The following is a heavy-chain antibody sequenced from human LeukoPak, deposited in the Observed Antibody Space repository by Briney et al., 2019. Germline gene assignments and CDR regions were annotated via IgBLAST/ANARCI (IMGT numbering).Heavy chain of an antibody. CDR2: IYDSGRI. Sequence: SETLSLTCTVSGGSISSGGYFWSWIRQHPGKGLEWIAYIYDSGRINYNPSLESRVTISLDTSKNQFSLKLSSVTAADTAVYYCARAFRSNPYNWFDPWGQETLVTVSS. CDR3: ARAFRSNPYNWFDP. J-gene: IGHJ5*02. V-gene: IGHV4-31*03. CDR1: GGSISSGGYF.